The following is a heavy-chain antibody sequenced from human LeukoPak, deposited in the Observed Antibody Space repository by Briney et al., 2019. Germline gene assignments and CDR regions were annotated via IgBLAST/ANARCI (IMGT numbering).Heavy chain of an antibody. CDR3: ARDYYYDSIGSTDSDAFDI. CDR1: GFTFSSYS. J-gene: IGHJ3*02. D-gene: IGHD3-22*01. Sequence: PGGSLRLSCAASGFTFSSYSMNWVRQAPGKGLEWVSSIGSSSSYIYYADSVKGRFTISRDNAKNSLYLQMNSLRAEDTAVYYCARDYYYDSIGSTDSDAFDIWGQGTMVTVSS. CDR2: IGSSSSYI. V-gene: IGHV3-21*01.